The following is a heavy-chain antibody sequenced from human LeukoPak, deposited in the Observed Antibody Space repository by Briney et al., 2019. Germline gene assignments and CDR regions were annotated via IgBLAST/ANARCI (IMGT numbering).Heavy chain of an antibody. D-gene: IGHD6-19*01. V-gene: IGHV4-59*01. CDR2: IYNTDNT. Sequence: PSETLSLTCIVSGGSISNYFWSWIRQPPGKGLEWIGNIYNTDNTNYNPSLKSRVTISLDTSENQFSLKLNSVTAADTAVYFCANTKQWLAFDSWGQGTLVTVSS. CDR3: ANTKQWLAFDS. CDR1: GGSISNYF. J-gene: IGHJ4*02.